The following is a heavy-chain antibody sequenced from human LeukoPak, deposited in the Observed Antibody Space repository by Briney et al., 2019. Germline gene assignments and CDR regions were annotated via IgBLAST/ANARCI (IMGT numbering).Heavy chain of an antibody. J-gene: IGHJ3*02. D-gene: IGHD6-13*01. CDR3: VSAAGAFDM. CDR2: IWSDSSHK. Sequence: GGSLRLSCAASGFAFNTYGMHWIRQAPGKGLEWVAVIWSDSSHKYYMDSMKGRCTISRDSSKNMVYLQMNSLRVEDTAVYYCVSAAGAFDMWGLGTLVTVSS. V-gene: IGHV3-33*01. CDR1: GFAFNTYG.